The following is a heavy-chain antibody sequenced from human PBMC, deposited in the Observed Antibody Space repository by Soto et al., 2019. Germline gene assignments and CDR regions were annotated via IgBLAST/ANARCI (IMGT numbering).Heavy chain of an antibody. CDR2: MSHSGGT. CDR3: ARVERGTATTVVDAFDI. J-gene: IGHJ3*02. V-gene: IGHV4-34*01. D-gene: IGHD1-1*01. Sequence: QEQLQQWGAGLLKPSETLSLTCAVYGGFVSSGNYYWSWIRQPPGKGLEWIGEMSHSGGTHFNPSLKIRVTISVDTFKNQFSLKMSSVTAADTALYYCARVERGTATTVVDAFDIWGPGTMVTVSS. CDR1: GGFVSSGNYY.